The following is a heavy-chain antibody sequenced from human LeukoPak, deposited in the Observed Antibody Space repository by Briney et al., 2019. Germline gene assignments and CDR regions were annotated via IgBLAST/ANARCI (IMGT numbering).Heavy chain of an antibody. D-gene: IGHD5-12*01. CDR1: GYTFTSYA. V-gene: IGHV1-3*01. Sequence: ASVKVSCKASGYTFTSYAMHWVRQAPGQRLEWMGWINAGNGNTKYSQKFQGRVTITRDTSASTAYMELSGLRSEDTAVYYCARYYSGYDYNWFDPWGQGTLVTVSS. CDR2: INAGNGNT. J-gene: IGHJ5*02. CDR3: ARYYSGYDYNWFDP.